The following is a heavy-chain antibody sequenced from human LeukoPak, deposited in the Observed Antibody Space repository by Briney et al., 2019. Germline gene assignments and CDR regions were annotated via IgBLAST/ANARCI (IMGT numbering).Heavy chain of an antibody. J-gene: IGHJ6*02. Sequence: SVKVSCKASGGTFSSYAISWVRQAPGQGLEWMGGIIPIFGAANYAQKFQGRVTITADESTSTAYMELSSLRSEDTAVYYCAREYYDSSGYSLMGEYSMDVWGQGTTVTVSS. CDR3: AREYYDSSGYSLMGEYSMDV. CDR2: IIPIFGAA. CDR1: GGTFSSYA. D-gene: IGHD3-22*01. V-gene: IGHV1-69*13.